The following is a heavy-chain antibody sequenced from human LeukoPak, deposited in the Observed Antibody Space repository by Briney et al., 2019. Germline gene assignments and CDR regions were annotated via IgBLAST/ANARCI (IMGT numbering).Heavy chain of an antibody. D-gene: IGHD3-22*01. CDR2: ISAYNGNT. Sequence: ASVKVSCKASGYTFTRYDINWVRQAPGQGLEWMGGISAYNGNTNYAQKLQGRVTMTTDTSTSTAYMELRSLRSDDTAVYYCARDGASSGSHRGFYYYYGMDVWGQGTTVTVSS. CDR1: GYTFTRYD. J-gene: IGHJ6*02. CDR3: ARDGASSGSHRGFYYYYGMDV. V-gene: IGHV1-18*01.